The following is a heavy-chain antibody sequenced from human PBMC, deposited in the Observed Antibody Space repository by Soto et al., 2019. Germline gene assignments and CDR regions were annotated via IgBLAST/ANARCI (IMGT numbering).Heavy chain of an antibody. CDR2: IKSKTDGGTT. V-gene: IGHV3-15*07. D-gene: IGHD3-10*01. CDR3: TTDSYYYGSGSFDY. Sequence: PGGSLRLSCAASGLTFSNAWMNWVRQAPGKGLEWVGRIKSKTDGGTTDHAAPVKDRFSISRDDSKTTLFLQMNSLKTEDTAVYYCTTDSYYYGSGSFDYWGQGTLVTVSS. CDR1: GLTFSNAW. J-gene: IGHJ4*02.